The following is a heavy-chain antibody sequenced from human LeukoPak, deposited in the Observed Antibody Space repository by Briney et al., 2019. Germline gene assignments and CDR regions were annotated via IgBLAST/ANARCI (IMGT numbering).Heavy chain of an antibody. Sequence: SGPALVKPTQTLTLTCTSSGFSLSTSGMCVSWVRQPPGKALEWLALIDWEDDKYYRTSLKTRLTISKDTSKNQVVLTMTNMDPVDTATYYCARVPYDYWSGYWFDPWGQGTLVTVSS. V-gene: IGHV2-70*20. CDR3: ARVPYDYWSGYWFDP. CDR1: GFSLSTSGMC. CDR2: IDWEDDK. J-gene: IGHJ5*02. D-gene: IGHD3-3*01.